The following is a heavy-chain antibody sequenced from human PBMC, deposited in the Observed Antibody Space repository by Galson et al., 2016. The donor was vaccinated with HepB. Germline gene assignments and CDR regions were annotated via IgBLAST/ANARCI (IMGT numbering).Heavy chain of an antibody. CDR1: W. D-gene: IGHD2-15*01. Sequence: WMNWVRQAPGKGLEWVGRIKSDIDGGTTDYATSVKDRFFISRDDLEKTVYLQMNSLKTGDSAVYYCTTGRHCTGGSCYWGGYLGRGYYGMDVWGQGTTVIVSS. CDR3: TTGRHCTGGSCYWGGYLGRGYYGMDV. J-gene: IGHJ6*02. CDR2: IKSDIDGGTT. V-gene: IGHV3-15*07.